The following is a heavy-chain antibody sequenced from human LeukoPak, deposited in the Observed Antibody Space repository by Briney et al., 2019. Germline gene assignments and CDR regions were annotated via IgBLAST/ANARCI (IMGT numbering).Heavy chain of an antibody. D-gene: IGHD1-7*01. CDR2: IYYSGST. Sequence: SETLSLTCTVSGGSISSYYWSWIRQPPGKGLEWIGYIYYSGSTYYNPSLKSRVTISVDTSKNQFSLKLSSVTAADTAVYYCARYGITGTTWGQGTLVTVSS. CDR1: GGSISSYY. J-gene: IGHJ4*02. CDR3: ARYGITGTT. V-gene: IGHV4-59*08.